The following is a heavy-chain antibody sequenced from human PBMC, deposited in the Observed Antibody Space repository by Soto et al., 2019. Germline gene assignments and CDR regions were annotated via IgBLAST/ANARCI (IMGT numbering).Heavy chain of an antibody. J-gene: IGHJ5*02. V-gene: IGHV3-30*18. CDR2: ISYDGSNK. D-gene: IGHD2-15*01. CDR3: AKAPDCSGGSCYPNWFDP. Sequence: GGSLRLSCAASGFTFSSYGMHWVRQAPGKGLEWVAVISYDGSNKYYADSVKGRSTISRDNSKNTLYLQMNSLRAEDTAVYYCAKAPDCSGGSCYPNWFDPWGQGTLVTVSS. CDR1: GFTFSSYG.